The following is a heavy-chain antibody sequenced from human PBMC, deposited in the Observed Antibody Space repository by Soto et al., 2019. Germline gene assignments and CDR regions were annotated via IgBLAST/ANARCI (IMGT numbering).Heavy chain of an antibody. Sequence: GGSLRLSCAASGFTFSSYAMSWVRQAPGKGLEWVSAISGSGGSTYYADSVKGRFTISRDNSKNTLYLQMNSLRAEDTAVYYCAKVIRVEMATTRLGFDYWGQGTLVTVSS. V-gene: IGHV3-23*01. CDR3: AKVIRVEMATTRLGFDY. CDR2: ISGSGGST. D-gene: IGHD5-12*01. CDR1: GFTFSSYA. J-gene: IGHJ4*02.